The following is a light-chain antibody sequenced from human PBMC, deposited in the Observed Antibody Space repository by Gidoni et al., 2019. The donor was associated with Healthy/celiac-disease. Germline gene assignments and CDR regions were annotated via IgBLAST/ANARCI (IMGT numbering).Light chain of an antibody. V-gene: IGKV3-11*01. CDR3: QQRSNWPPIT. Sequence: EIVLTQSPATLSLSPGERATLSCRASQSVSSYLAWYQQKPGQAPRLLIYVASNRATGIPSRFSGSVSGTDFTLTISSLEPEEFAVYYCQQRSNWPPITFGQGTRLEIK. CDR1: QSVSSY. J-gene: IGKJ5*01. CDR2: VAS.